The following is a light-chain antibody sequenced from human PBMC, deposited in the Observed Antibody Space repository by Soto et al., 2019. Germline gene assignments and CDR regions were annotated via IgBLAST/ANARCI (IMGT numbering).Light chain of an antibody. Sequence: EILMTQSPATLSVSPWERITLSCRASQSIGSKLAWYQQRPGQAPRLLIYGASTRATGIPSRFSGSGSGTEFTLTITSLQSEDNALYYCQQYYNWQPRFGQGTKVDIK. CDR2: GAS. J-gene: IGKJ1*01. V-gene: IGKV3-15*01. CDR3: QQYYNWQPR. CDR1: QSIGSK.